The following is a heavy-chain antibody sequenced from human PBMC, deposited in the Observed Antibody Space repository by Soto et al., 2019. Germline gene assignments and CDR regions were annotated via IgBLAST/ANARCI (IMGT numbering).Heavy chain of an antibody. CDR1: GGSISSGGYY. D-gene: IGHD3-10*01. V-gene: IGHV4-31*03. CDR3: ARVKAAVVRGALYGYLGMDV. J-gene: IGHJ6*02. Sequence: PSETLSLTCTVSGGSISSGGYYWSWIRQHPGKGLEWIGYIYYSGSTYYKPSLKSRVTISVDTSKNRFSLKLNSVTAADTAVYYCARVKAAVVRGALYGYLGMDVWGQGTTVTVSS. CDR2: IYYSGST.